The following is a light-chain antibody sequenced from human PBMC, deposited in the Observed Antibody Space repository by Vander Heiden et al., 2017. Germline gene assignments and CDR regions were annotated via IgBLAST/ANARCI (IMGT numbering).Light chain of an antibody. Sequence: EIVLTQSPGTLSLSPGERATLSCRARQSVSSNYLAWYQQKPGQAPRLLIYGASSRATGIPDRFSGSGSGTDFTLTISRLEPEDFAVYYCQQYGRSPPYTFGQGTKLQIK. V-gene: IGKV3-20*01. CDR3: QQYGRSPPYT. J-gene: IGKJ2*01. CDR1: QSVSSNY. CDR2: GAS.